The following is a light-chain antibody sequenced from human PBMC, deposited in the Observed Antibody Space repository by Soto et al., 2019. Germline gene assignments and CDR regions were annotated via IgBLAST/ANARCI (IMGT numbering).Light chain of an antibody. V-gene: IGKV1-5*01. J-gene: IGKJ1*01. CDR1: QSITNY. CDR2: AAS. Sequence: DIQMTQSPSALSASVGDRVTITCRASQSITNYLNWYQHKPGQAPNLLIYAASTLQAGVPSRFSGSGSGTKFTLTIASLQPDDFATYYCQQYETFSGTFGPGTKVDIK. CDR3: QQYETFSGT.